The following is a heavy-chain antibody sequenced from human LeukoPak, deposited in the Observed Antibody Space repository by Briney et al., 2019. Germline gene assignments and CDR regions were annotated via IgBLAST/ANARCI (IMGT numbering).Heavy chain of an antibody. CDR3: ARDRGQWLVLNAFDI. J-gene: IGHJ3*02. V-gene: IGHV6-1*01. CDR2: TYYRSKRYN. CDR1: GDSVSSNSAA. Sequence: SQTLSLTCAISGDSVSSNSAAWNWIRQSPSRGLEWLGSTYYRSKRYNDYAVSVKRRITINPDTSKNQFSLQLNSVTHEETAVYYCARDRGQWLVLNAFDIWGQGTMVTVSS. D-gene: IGHD6-19*01.